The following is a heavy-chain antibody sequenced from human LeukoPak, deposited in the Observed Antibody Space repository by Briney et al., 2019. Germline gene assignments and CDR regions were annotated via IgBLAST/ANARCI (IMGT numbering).Heavy chain of an antibody. CDR3: ASLAVAGLSEGY. J-gene: IGHJ4*02. CDR2: IYYSGST. CDR1: GGSISSDSYY. V-gene: IGHV4-39*01. Sequence: SDTLSLTCTVSGGSISSDSYYWAWIRQPPGKGLEWIASIYYSGSTYYNPSLKSRVTISVDTSRNQFSLKLSSVTAADTAVYYCASLAVAGLSEGYWGQGTLVIVSS. D-gene: IGHD6-19*01.